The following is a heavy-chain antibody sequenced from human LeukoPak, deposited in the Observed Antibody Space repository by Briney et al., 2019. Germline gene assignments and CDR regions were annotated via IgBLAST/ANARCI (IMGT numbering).Heavy chain of an antibody. Sequence: SQTLSLTCALPGDSVSSNTAAWDWIRQSPSRGLEWLGRTFYRSKWYNDYAVSVKSRITINPDTSKNQFSLQLNSVTPEDTAVYYCARDGWPAFDYWGQGTLVTVSS. J-gene: IGHJ4*02. V-gene: IGHV6-1*01. CDR3: ARDGWPAFDY. CDR1: GDSVSSNTAA. CDR2: TFYRSKWYN. D-gene: IGHD2-15*01.